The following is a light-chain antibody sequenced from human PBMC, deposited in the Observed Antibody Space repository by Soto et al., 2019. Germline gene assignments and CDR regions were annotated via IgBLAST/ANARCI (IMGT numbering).Light chain of an antibody. CDR3: QQRSNWPPT. V-gene: IGKV3-11*01. J-gene: IGKJ2*01. Sequence: EIVLTQSPATLSLSPGERATLPCRASQSVSSYLAWYQQKPGQAPRLLIYDASNRATGIPARFSGSGSGTDFTLTISSLEPEDFAVYYCQQRSNWPPTFGQWTKLEIK. CDR2: DAS. CDR1: QSVSSY.